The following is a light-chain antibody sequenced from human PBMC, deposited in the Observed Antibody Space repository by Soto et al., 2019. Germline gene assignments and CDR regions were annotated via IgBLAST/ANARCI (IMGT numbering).Light chain of an antibody. CDR1: QSVLYSSNNKNY. V-gene: IGKV4-1*01. CDR3: QQYYRLPFN. J-gene: IGKJ3*01. CDR2: WAS. Sequence: DIVMTQSPDSLAVSLGERATINYKSSQSVLYSSNNKNYLAWYQQKPGQPAKLLIYWASTRESGVPDRFSGCGSGTDFTLTIGSLQAEDVAVYYCQQYYRLPFNFGPGTKVVIK.